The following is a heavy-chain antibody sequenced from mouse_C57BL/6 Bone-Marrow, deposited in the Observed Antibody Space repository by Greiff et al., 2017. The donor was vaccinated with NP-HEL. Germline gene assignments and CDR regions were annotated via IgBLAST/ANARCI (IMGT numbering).Heavy chain of an antibody. CDR2: ISDGGSYT. D-gene: IGHD1-1*01. CDR3: ARDSAVVDFDY. J-gene: IGHJ2*01. CDR1: GFTFSSYA. V-gene: IGHV5-4*01. Sequence: EVKLQESGGGLVKPGGSLKLSCAASGFTFSSYAMSWVRQTPEKRLEWVATISDGGSYTYYPDNVKGRFTISRDNAKNNLYLQMSHLKSEDTAMYYCARDSAVVDFDYWGQGTTLTVSS.